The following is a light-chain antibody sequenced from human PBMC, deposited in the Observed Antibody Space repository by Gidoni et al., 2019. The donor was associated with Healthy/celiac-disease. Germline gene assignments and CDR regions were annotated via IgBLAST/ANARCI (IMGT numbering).Light chain of an antibody. CDR1: QCVSSY. CDR2: DAS. Sequence: EIVLTQSPATLSLSPAARSQCVSSYLAWYQQKPGQALRLLIYDASNRATGIPARFSGSGSGTDFTLTISSLEPEDFAVYYCQQRSNWPPYTFGQXTKLEIK. J-gene: IGKJ2*01. CDR3: QQRSNWPPYT. V-gene: IGKV3-11*01.